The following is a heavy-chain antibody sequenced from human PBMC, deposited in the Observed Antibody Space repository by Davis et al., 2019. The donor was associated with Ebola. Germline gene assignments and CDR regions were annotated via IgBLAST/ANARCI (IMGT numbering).Heavy chain of an antibody. CDR2: IRDDGSTS. CDR1: GFTFSNFW. V-gene: IGHV3-74*01. CDR3: AKGGDMDV. Sequence: GESLKISCEASGFTFSNFWMHWVRQVPGKGLVWVSRIRDDGSTSNYADFVKGRFVVSRDNSKNTLYLQMNSLRAEDTAVYYCAKGGDMDVWGQGTTVTVS. D-gene: IGHD3-16*01. J-gene: IGHJ6*02.